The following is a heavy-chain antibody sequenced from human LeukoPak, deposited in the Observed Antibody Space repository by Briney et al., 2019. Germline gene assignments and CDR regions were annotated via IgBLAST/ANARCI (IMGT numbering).Heavy chain of an antibody. CDR1: GFTFSSYA. V-gene: IGHV3-23*01. J-gene: IGHJ4*02. Sequence: GGSLRLSCAASGFTFSSYAMTWVRQAPGKGLEWVSLIGGSGGSTYYADSVKGRFTISRDNSRDTLYVQMNSLRAEDTAVYYCAKVSVYDFWSDHLDYWGQGTLVTVSS. CDR2: IGGSGGST. D-gene: IGHD3-3*01. CDR3: AKVSVYDFWSDHLDY.